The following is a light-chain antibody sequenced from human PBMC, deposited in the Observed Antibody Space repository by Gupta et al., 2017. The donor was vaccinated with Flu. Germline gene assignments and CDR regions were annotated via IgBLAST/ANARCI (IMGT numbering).Light chain of an antibody. CDR2: GAS. CDR1: QTVAGSS. V-gene: IGKV3-20*01. Sequence: EIVLTQSPGSLSLSPGERATLSCRASQTVAGSSLAWYQQQPGQAPRLLIYGASSRATGIPDRFSGSGSGTDFTLTISRLEPEDFAVYYCQQYGSSPAYTFGQGTKLEI. J-gene: IGKJ2*01. CDR3: QQYGSSPAYT.